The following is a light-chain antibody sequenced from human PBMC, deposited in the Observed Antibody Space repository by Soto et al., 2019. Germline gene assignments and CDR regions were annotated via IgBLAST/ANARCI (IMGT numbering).Light chain of an antibody. CDR1: QILSSNY. Sequence: DIVLTQSPGTLSLSPGERATLSCRASQILSSNYMAWYLQKPGQPPRLLIYGVSRRATGIPDRFSGSGSGTDFTLTISRLDPEDFAVYYCQQYRSERFTFGGGTKVEIK. CDR3: QQYRSERFT. V-gene: IGKV3-20*01. J-gene: IGKJ4*01. CDR2: GVS.